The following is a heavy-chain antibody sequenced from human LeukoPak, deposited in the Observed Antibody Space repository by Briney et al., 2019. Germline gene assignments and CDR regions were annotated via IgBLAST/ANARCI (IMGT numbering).Heavy chain of an antibody. CDR1: GFTFSNYW. Sequence: GGSLRLSCVASGFTFSNYWMDWVRQAPGKGLEWVAKIKQDRSRKDYVDSVKGRFTISRDNAKNSLYLEMSSLRVEDTGVYYCARGYGENAFDIWGQGTMVTVSS. CDR3: ARGYGENAFDI. V-gene: IGHV3-7*01. D-gene: IGHD4-17*01. CDR2: IKQDRSRK. J-gene: IGHJ3*02.